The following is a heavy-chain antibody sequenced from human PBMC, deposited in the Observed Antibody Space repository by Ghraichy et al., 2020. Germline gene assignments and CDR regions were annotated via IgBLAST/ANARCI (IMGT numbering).Heavy chain of an antibody. V-gene: IGHV3-23*01. J-gene: IGHJ4*02. Sequence: GESLNISCAASGFTFSSYAMSWVRQAPGKGLEWVSAISGSGGSTYYADSVKGRFTISRDNSKNTLYLQMNSLRAEDTAVYYCANEKVDSSGWYSHFDYWGQGTLVTVSS. D-gene: IGHD6-19*01. CDR2: ISGSGGST. CDR3: ANEKVDSSGWYSHFDY. CDR1: GFTFSSYA.